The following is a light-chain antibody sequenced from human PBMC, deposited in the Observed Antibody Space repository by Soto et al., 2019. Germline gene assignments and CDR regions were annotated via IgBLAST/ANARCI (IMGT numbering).Light chain of an antibody. CDR2: GVY. CDR1: QSISNC. J-gene: IGKJ4*01. Sequence: IQMTQSPSSLSASVGDRVTITCRASQSISNCLNWCQQKPGRAPELLIYGVYSLQSGVPSRFSGSGSGTDFTLTISSLQPEDSAAYYCQQSHSSPITFGGGTKVDIK. CDR3: QQSHSSPIT. V-gene: IGKV1-39*01.